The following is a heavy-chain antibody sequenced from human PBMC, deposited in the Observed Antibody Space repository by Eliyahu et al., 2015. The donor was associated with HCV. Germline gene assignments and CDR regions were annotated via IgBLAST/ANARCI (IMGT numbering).Heavy chain of an antibody. V-gene: IGHV2-26*01. CDR3: ARIHLGDYGDYFDY. Sequence: QVTLKESGPVLVKPTETLTLTCTVSGFSLSNARMGVSWIRQPPGKALEWLAHIFSNDEKYPTTPLKSRLTISKDTSKSQVVLTMTNMDPVDTATYYCARIHLGDYGDYFDYWGQGTLVTVSS. D-gene: IGHD4-17*01. J-gene: IGHJ4*02. CDR1: GFSLSNARMG. CDR2: IFSNDEK.